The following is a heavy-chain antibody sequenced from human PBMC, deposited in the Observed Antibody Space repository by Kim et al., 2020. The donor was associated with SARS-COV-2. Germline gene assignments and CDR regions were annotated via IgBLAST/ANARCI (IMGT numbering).Heavy chain of an antibody. V-gene: IGHV3-23*01. J-gene: IGHJ1*01. CDR1: GFTFSSYA. D-gene: IGHD2-15*01. Sequence: GGSLRLSCAASGFTFSSYAMSWVRQAPGKGLEWVSAISGSGGSTYYADSVKGRFTISRDNSKNTLYLQMNSLRAEDTAVYYCAKDKSGGSLICAEYFQHWGQGTLVTVSS. CDR3: AKDKSGGSLICAEYFQH. CDR2: ISGSGGST.